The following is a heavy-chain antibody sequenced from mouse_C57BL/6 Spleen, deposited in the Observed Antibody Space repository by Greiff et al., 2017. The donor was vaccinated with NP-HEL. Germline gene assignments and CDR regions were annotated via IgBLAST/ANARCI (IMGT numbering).Heavy chain of an antibody. CDR1: GYTFTDYN. CDR2: INPNNGGT. V-gene: IGHV1-18*01. CDR3: ARKGARMDY. J-gene: IGHJ4*01. Sequence: EVKLMESGPELVKPGASVKIPCKASGYTFTDYNMDWVKQSHGKSLEWIGDINPNNGGTIYNQKFKGKATLTVDKSSSTAYMELRSLTSEDTAVYYCARKGARMDYWGQGTSVTVSS. D-gene: IGHD3-1*01.